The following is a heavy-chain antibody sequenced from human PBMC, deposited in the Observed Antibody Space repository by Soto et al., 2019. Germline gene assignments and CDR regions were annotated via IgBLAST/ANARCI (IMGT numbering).Heavy chain of an antibody. CDR1: GYTFTSYD. D-gene: IGHD6-19*01. J-gene: IGHJ6*02. Sequence: QVQLVQSGAEVKKPGASVKVSCKASGYTFTSYDINWVRQATGQGLEWMGWMNPNSGNTGYAQKYQCRVTMTRNTSISTAYMELSSLRSEDTAVYYCARGQAWLVQRYYYGMDVWGQGTTVTVSS. V-gene: IGHV1-8*01. CDR3: ARGQAWLVQRYYYGMDV. CDR2: MNPNSGNT.